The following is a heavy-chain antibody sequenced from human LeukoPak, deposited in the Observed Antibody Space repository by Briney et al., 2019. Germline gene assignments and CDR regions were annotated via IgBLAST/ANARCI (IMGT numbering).Heavy chain of an antibody. Sequence: SQSLSLSCTVSGGSFSSGGYYWSRIPPHQGQGLESVGYIYYSGSTYYNPSLKSRVTISVDTSKNQFSLKLSSLTAADTAVYYCARWVPQGSNRYYYYYMDVWGKGTTVTVSS. J-gene: IGHJ6*03. CDR2: IYYSGST. CDR1: GGSFSSGGYY. V-gene: IGHV4-31*03. CDR3: ARWVPQGSNRYYYYYMDV. D-gene: IGHD4-23*01.